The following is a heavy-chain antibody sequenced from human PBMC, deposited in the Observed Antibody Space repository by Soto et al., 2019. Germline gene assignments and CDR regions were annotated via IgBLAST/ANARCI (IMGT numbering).Heavy chain of an antibody. J-gene: IGHJ4*02. V-gene: IGHV1-3*01. Sequence: GASVKVSCKASGYTFTSYAMHWVRQAPGQRLEWMGWINAGNGNTKYSQKFQGRVTITRDTSASTVYMELSSLRSEYTAVYYCARGLNGYLHYFDYWGQGTLVTVSS. CDR3: ARGLNGYLHYFDY. D-gene: IGHD5-18*01. CDR1: GYTFTSYA. CDR2: INAGNGNT.